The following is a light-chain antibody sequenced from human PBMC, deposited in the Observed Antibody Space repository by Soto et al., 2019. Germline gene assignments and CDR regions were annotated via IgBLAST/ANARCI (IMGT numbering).Light chain of an antibody. CDR2: DVT. CDR1: SSDVGGYNY. V-gene: IGLV2-14*03. CDR3: SSYTTSNLRQIV. Sequence: QSVLTQPASVSGSPGQSITISCTGTSSDVGGYNYVSWYQHHPGKAPKLIIYDVTNRPSGVSNPFSGSKSGNTASLTISGLQPEDEADYYSSSYTTSNLRQIVVGTGTKVT. J-gene: IGLJ1*01.